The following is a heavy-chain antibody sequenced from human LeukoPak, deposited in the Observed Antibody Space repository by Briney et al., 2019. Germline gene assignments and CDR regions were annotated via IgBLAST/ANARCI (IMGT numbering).Heavy chain of an antibody. CDR1: GFTFSSYG. Sequence: GGSLRLSCAASGFTFSSYGMHWVRQAPGKGLEWVAFIRYDGSNNYYADSVKGRFTISRDNAKNSLYLQMNSLRTEDTALYYCAREGSALDYWGQGTLVTVSS. J-gene: IGHJ4*02. V-gene: IGHV3-30*02. CDR3: AREGSALDY. CDR2: IRYDGSNN.